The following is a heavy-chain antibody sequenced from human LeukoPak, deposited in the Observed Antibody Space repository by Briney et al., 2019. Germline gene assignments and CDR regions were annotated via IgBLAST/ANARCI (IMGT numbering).Heavy chain of an antibody. CDR3: ARQEVPRYYYYYYGMDV. D-gene: IGHD2-2*01. CDR2: INHSGST. CDR1: GGSFSGYY. V-gene: IGHV4-34*01. J-gene: IGHJ6*02. Sequence: SETLSLTCAVYGGSFSGYYWSWIRQPPGKGLEWIGEINHSGSTNYNPSLKSRVTISVDTSKNQFSLKLSSVTAADTAVYYCARQEVPRYYYYYYGMDVWGQGTTVTVSS.